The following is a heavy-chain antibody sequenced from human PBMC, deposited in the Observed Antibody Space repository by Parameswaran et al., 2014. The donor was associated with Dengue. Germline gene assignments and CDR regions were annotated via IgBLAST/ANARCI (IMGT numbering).Heavy chain of an antibody. D-gene: IGHD3-3*01. J-gene: IGHJ2*01. CDR2: ISGSGGST. V-gene: IGHV3-23*01. Sequence: VRQAPGKGLEWVSVISGSGGSTYYADSVKGRFTISRDNSKKILYLQMNSLRAEDTAVYYCAKPLESGYPSHWYFDPWGRGTLVTVSS. CDR3: AKPLESGYPSHWYFDP.